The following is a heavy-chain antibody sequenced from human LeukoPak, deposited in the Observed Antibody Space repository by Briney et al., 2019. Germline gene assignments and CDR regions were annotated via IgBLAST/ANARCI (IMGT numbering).Heavy chain of an antibody. CDR2: IYVTGST. Sequence: SETLSLTCTVSGGSIINYYWSWIRQPAGTGLEWVGRIYVTGSTIYNPSLQSRLSMSVDTSKNQFSLRLTSVTAADTAVYYCARTSLTGILHDFDHWGQGTLVTVSS. CDR1: GGSIINYY. J-gene: IGHJ4*02. CDR3: ARTSLTGILHDFDH. D-gene: IGHD3-9*01. V-gene: IGHV4-4*07.